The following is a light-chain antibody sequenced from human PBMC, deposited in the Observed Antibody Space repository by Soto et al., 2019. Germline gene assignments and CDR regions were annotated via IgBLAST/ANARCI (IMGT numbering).Light chain of an antibody. CDR2: GAS. CDR1: QYIRSS. CDR3: QQYNSWPLT. V-gene: IGKV3-15*01. J-gene: IGKJ4*01. Sequence: EIGMTQSPATLSVSPGERATLSCRASQYIRSSVAWYQQKPGQAPRLLIYGASTRATGVPARFSGGGSGTEFTLTISSLQSDHFAVYYCQQYNSWPLTFGGGTKVDIK.